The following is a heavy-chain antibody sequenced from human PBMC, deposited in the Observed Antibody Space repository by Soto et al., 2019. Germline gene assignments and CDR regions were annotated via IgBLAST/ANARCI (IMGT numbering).Heavy chain of an antibody. V-gene: IGHV1-2*02. D-gene: IGHD1-26*01. CDR3: ARSSGTYSDFDY. J-gene: IGHJ4*01. CDR1: GYSFTAYC. Sequence: SAEVSFRASGYSFTAYCVHWVRQAPGQGLEWMGWINPNSGGTNYAQRFQGRVAMTTDTSTNTAYMELNSLKSDDTALYFCARSSGTYSDFDYWGQGTQVTVSS. CDR2: INPNSGGT.